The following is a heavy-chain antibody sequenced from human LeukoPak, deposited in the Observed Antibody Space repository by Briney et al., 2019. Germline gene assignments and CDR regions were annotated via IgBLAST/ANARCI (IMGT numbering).Heavy chain of an antibody. CDR3: ARRTDYGDAEYFDY. CDR2: IYYSGST. Sequence: SETLSLTCTVSGGSISSSSYYWGWIRQPPGKGLEWIGSIYYSGSTYYNPSLKSRVTISVDTSKNQFSLKLSSVTAADTAVYYCARRTDYGDAEYFDYWGQGTLVTVSS. CDR1: GGSISSSSYY. J-gene: IGHJ4*02. D-gene: IGHD4-17*01. V-gene: IGHV4-39*01.